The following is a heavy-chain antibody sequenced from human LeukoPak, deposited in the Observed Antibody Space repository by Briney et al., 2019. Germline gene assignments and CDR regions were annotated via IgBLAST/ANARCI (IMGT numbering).Heavy chain of an antibody. CDR2: IYYSGST. CDR1: GGSISSYY. CDR3: ARAGVVVVAATPGDVDAFDI. V-gene: IGHV4-59*01. J-gene: IGHJ3*02. D-gene: IGHD2-15*01. Sequence: SETLSLTCTVSGGSISSYYWSWIRQPPGKGLEWIGYIYYSGSTNYNPSLKSRVTISVDKSKNQFSLKLSSVTAADTAVYYCARAGVVVVAATPGDVDAFDIWGQGTMVTVSS.